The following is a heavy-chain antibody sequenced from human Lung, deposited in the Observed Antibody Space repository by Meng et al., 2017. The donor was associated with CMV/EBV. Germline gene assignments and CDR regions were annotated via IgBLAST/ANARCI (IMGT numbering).Heavy chain of an antibody. CDR1: GFIVSNYG. CDR3: AKVDYHGSSGHFYYFDH. D-gene: IGHD3-22*01. CDR2: IRYDGFIGTHK. J-gene: IGHJ4*02. Sequence: GESLKISCTASGFIVSNYGMHWVRHAQGKGLEWVAFIRYDGFIGTHKYYADSVKGRFTISRVNPKNALSLQMNCLRAEATAVYYCAKVDYHGSSGHFYYFDHWGQGTLVTGSS. V-gene: IGHV3-30*02.